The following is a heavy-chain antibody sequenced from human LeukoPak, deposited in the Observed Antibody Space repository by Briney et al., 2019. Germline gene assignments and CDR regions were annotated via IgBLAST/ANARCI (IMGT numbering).Heavy chain of an antibody. Sequence: GGSLRLSCTGSGFTFGVYAMSWFRQAPGKGLEWVGFFGSKAYGGTIDYAASVKGRFTISRDDSKSVAYLEINSLITEDTVVYYCARSICGGDCYRPAPNYYFGYWGQGTLVIVSS. V-gene: IGHV3-49*03. CDR1: GFTFGVYA. CDR2: FGSKAYGGTI. D-gene: IGHD2-21*02. CDR3: ARSICGGDCYRPAPNYYFGY. J-gene: IGHJ4*02.